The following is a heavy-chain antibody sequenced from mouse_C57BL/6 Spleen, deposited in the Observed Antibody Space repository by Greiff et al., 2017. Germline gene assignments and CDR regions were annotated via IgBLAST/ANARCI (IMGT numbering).Heavy chain of an antibody. CDR1: GYTFTSYW. CDR3: ARSPFITTVVAPFDY. CDR2: IYPGSGST. Sequence: QVQLQQPGAELVEPGASVKMSCKASGYTFTSYWITWVKQRPGQGLEWIGDIYPGSGSTNYNEKFKSKATLTVDTSSSTAYMQLSSLTSEDSAVYYCARSPFITTVVAPFDYWGQGTLVTVSA. D-gene: IGHD1-1*01. J-gene: IGHJ3*01. V-gene: IGHV1-55*01.